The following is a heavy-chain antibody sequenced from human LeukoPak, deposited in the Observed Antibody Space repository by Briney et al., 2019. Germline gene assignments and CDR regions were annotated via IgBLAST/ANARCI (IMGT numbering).Heavy chain of an antibody. CDR1: GGSISSGGYY. CDR2: NYYSGST. D-gene: IGHD2-2*01. Sequence: SETLSLTCTVSGGSISSGGYYWSWIRQHPENGLEWIGYNYYSGSTYYNQSLKSRVTISVDTSKNQFSMKLSSVTAADTAVYYCARGGAYCSSTSCRVYYYYYMDVWGKGTTVTVSS. V-gene: IGHV4-31*03. CDR3: ARGGAYCSSTSCRVYYYYYMDV. J-gene: IGHJ6*03.